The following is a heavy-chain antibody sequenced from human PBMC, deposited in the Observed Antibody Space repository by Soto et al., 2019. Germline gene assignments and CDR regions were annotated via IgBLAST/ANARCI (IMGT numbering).Heavy chain of an antibody. CDR3: ARKGAVGKIIDY. V-gene: IGHV1-18*01. D-gene: IGHD1-26*01. Sequence: QVQLVQSGAEAKKAGASVKDSCKASGYTFTSYGISWVRQAPGQGLEWMGWISAYNGNTNYAQKLQGRVTMITATATSIAYVELRSLSSDDTAVYYCARKGAVGKIIDYWGKGTLVSVSS. CDR2: ISAYNGNT. J-gene: IGHJ4*02. CDR1: GYTFTSYG.